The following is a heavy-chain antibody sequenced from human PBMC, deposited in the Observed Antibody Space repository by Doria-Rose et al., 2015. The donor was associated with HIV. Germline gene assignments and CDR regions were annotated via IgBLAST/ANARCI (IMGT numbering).Heavy chain of an antibody. J-gene: IGHJ3*02. Sequence: QVQLVQSGAEVKRPGASVKVSCKASGYTFTTYDINWVRQAAGQGLEWMGWMNPNSGNTGYAQKFQGRVTMTRNTSISTAYMELSSLRSDDTALYYCARVLAYCGGDSYARHNDAFDIWGQGTLVTVSS. V-gene: IGHV1-8*02. CDR1: GYTFTTYD. D-gene: IGHD2-21*02. CDR2: MNPNSGNT. CDR3: ARVLAYCGGDSYARHNDAFDI.